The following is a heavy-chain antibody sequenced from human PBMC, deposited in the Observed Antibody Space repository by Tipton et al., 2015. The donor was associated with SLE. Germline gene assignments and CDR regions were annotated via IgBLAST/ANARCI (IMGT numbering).Heavy chain of an antibody. CDR2: IYHSGST. J-gene: IGHJ4*02. D-gene: IGHD3-10*01. CDR1: GGSISSSNW. V-gene: IGHV4-4*02. CDR3: ARNKLLWFGEGNF. Sequence: TLSLTCTVSGGSISSSNWWSWVRQPPGKGLEWIGEIYHSGSTYYNPSLKSRVTISVDTPKNQFSLKLSSVTVADTAVYYCARNKLLWFGEGNFWGQGTLVTVSS.